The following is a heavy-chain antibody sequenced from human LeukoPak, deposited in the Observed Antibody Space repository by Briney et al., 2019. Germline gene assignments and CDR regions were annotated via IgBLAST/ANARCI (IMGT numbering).Heavy chain of an antibody. CDR3: ARVYGKVKPPTSGGFWNGYYDF. V-gene: IGHV1-46*01. Sequence: GASVTISCKAFGYTFSGNYIHWVRQAPGQGLEWLGMINPSGGRTSYAQEFQGRVTVTMDMSASTVYMELSSLTSDDTAVYYCARVYGKVKPPTSGGFWNGYYDFWGQGSLVTVSS. J-gene: IGHJ4*02. CDR2: INPSGGRT. CDR1: GYTFSGNY. D-gene: IGHD3-3*01.